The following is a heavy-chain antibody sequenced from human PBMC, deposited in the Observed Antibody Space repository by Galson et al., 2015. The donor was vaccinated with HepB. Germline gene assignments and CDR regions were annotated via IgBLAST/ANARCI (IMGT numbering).Heavy chain of an antibody. D-gene: IGHD6-13*01. V-gene: IGHV1-3*01. Sequence: SVKVSCKASGYTFTSYALHWVRQAPGQRLEWMGWINAGNGNTKYSQKFQGRVTITRDTSASTAYMELSSLKSEDTAVYYCAREVAAAGNAFDVWGHGTLVTVSS. J-gene: IGHJ3*01. CDR2: INAGNGNT. CDR3: AREVAAAGNAFDV. CDR1: GYTFTSYA.